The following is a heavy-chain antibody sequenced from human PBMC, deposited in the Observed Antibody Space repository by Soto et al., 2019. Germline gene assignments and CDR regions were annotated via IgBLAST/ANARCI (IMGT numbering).Heavy chain of an antibody. J-gene: IGHJ4*02. Sequence: EVQLVESGGGLVQPGGSLRLSCAASGFTVSSNYMSWVRQAPGKGLEWVSVIYSGGSTYYADSVKGRFTISRDNSKNTLYLQMNSLRAEDTAVYYCARVRHNFPDYYYASSGYYYPDYWGQGTLVTVSS. V-gene: IGHV3-66*01. CDR1: GFTVSSNY. CDR3: ARVRHNFPDYYYASSGYYYPDY. CDR2: IYSGGST. D-gene: IGHD3-22*01.